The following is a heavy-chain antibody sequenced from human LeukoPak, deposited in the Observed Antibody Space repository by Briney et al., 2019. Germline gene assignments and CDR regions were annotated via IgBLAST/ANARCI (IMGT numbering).Heavy chain of an antibody. D-gene: IGHD5-24*01. J-gene: IGHJ4*02. CDR1: GFTFSSYS. CDR2: ISSSSSTI. CDR3: ARRRGDHN. Sequence: GGSLRLSCAASGFTFSSYSMNWVRQAPGKGLEWVSYISSSSSTIYYADSVKGRFTISRDNAKNSLYLQMNSLRGEDTAVYYCARRRGDHNWGQGTLVTVSS. V-gene: IGHV3-48*01.